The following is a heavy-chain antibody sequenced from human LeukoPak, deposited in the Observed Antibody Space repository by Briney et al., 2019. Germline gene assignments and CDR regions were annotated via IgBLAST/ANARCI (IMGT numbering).Heavy chain of an antibody. V-gene: IGHV3-7*01. D-gene: IGHD3-16*01. J-gene: IGHJ6*02. CDR1: GFTFSSYW. Sequence: GSLRLSCAASGFTFSSYWMSWVRRAPGKGLEWVANMNRDGSEKNYVDSIKGRFTISRDNAANSLYLQMNSLRVEDTAVYYCARDGGIIRFGGQDVWGQGTTVIVS. CDR2: MNRDGSEK. CDR3: ARDGGIIRFGGQDV.